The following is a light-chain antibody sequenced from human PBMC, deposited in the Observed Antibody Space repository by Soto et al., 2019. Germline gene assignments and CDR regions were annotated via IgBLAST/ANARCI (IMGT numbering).Light chain of an antibody. CDR2: DTS. V-gene: IGLV7-46*01. Sequence: QAVVTQEPSLTVSPGGTVTLTCGPSTGAVTSGHYPHWFQQKPGQAPTTLIYDTSLKHSWTPARFSGSLLGGKAALTLSGAQPEDEADYYYLFIYTGVGEVFGTGTKLTVL. CDR1: TGAVTSGHY. J-gene: IGLJ1*01. CDR3: LFIYTGVGEV.